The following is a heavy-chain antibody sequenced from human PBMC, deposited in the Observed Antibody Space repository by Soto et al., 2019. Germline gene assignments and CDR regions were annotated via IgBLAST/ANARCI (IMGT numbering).Heavy chain of an antibody. CDR2: MYSGGTT. D-gene: IGHD3-16*01. V-gene: IGHV3-66*01. CDR3: AREGRGNWFDP. J-gene: IGHJ5*02. CDR1: GFTVDSNY. Sequence: EVQVVESGGGLVQPGGSLGLSCVATGFTVDSNYISWVRQAPGKGLEWVAVMYSGGTTHYADSVKDRFTVSRDTSRNTLYLQMNSLRLEDTAVYYCAREGRGNWFDPWGQGTLVTVSS.